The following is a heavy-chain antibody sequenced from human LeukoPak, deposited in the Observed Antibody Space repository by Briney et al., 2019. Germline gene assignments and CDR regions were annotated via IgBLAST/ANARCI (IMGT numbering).Heavy chain of an antibody. V-gene: IGHV1-69*04. D-gene: IGHD1-26*01. CDR2: IFPILGIA. CDR1: VGTFISYV. CDR3: ARGLGGATTPAA. Sequence: GSSVKVSCKASVGTFISYVISSVRQAPGQGLEWVGRIFPILGIANYAQKFQGRVTITAGKSTSTAYMELSSLRSEDTAVYYCARGLGGATTPAAWGQGTLVTVSS. J-gene: IGHJ5*02.